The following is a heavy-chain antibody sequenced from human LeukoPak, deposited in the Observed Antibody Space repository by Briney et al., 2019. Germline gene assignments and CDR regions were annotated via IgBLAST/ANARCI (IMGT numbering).Heavy chain of an antibody. CDR1: GFTFSSYA. V-gene: IGHV3-30*04. CDR2: ISYDGSNK. Sequence: GGSLRLSCAASGFTFSSYAMHWVRQAPGKGLEWVAVISYDGSNKYYADSVKGRFTISRDNSKNTLYLQMNSLRAEDTAVYHCAGEPPGYYGMDVWGQGTTVTVPS. CDR3: AGEPPGYYGMDV. J-gene: IGHJ6*02.